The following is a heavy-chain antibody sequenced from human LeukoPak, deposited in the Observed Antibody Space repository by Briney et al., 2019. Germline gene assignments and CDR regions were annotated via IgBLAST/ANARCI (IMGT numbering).Heavy chain of an antibody. D-gene: IGHD4-17*01. Sequence: GGSLRLSCGASGFTFSGYAMHWVRQAPGKGLEWVAFIRYDGSNKYYADSVKGRFTISRDNSKNTLYLQMNSLRAEDTAVYYCAKDLGDPDYFDYWGQGTLVTVSS. V-gene: IGHV3-30*02. CDR1: GFTFSGYA. J-gene: IGHJ4*02. CDR3: AKDLGDPDYFDY. CDR2: IRYDGSNK.